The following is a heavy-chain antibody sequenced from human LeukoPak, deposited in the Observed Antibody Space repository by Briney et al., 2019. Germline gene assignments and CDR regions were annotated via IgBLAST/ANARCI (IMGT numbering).Heavy chain of an antibody. Sequence: ASVKVSCKASGYTFTSYAMNWVRQAPGQGLEWMGWINPNSGGTNYAQKFQGRVTMTRDTSISTAYMELSRLRSDDTAVYYCARDAGYSYGYCGYWGQGTLVTVSS. J-gene: IGHJ4*02. D-gene: IGHD5-18*01. V-gene: IGHV1-2*02. CDR1: GYTFTSYA. CDR3: ARDAGYSYGYCGY. CDR2: INPNSGGT.